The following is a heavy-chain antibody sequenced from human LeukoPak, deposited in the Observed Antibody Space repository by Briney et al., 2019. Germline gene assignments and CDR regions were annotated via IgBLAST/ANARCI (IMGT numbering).Heavy chain of an antibody. Sequence: GGSLRLSCAASGITFSGYSVNWVRQAPGKGLEWVSSISSSSHIYYADSVRGRFTISRDNAKNSMYLQMNSLRVEDTAVYYCTRGLDPLDYWGQGTLATVSS. CDR3: TRGLDPLDY. J-gene: IGHJ4*02. CDR2: ISSSSHI. D-gene: IGHD5/OR15-5a*01. V-gene: IGHV3-21*01. CDR1: GITFSGYS.